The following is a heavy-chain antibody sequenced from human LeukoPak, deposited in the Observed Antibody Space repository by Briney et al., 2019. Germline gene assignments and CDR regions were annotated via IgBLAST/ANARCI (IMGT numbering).Heavy chain of an antibody. CDR2: ISISGANT. CDR3: ARDRGAVTDVFDY. V-gene: IGHV3-23*01. J-gene: IGHJ4*02. CDR1: GLTFSSYA. D-gene: IGHD6-19*01. Sequence: GGSLRLSCAASGLTFSSYAMSWVRQAPGKGLEWVSGISISGANTYYADSVKGRFTISRDNAKNSLYLQMNSLRAEDTAVYYCARDRGAVTDVFDYWGQGTLVTVSS.